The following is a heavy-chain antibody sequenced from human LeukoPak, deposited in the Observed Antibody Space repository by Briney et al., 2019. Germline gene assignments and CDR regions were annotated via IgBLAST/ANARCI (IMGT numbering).Heavy chain of an antibody. Sequence: ASVKVSCKVSGYTLTELSMHWVRQAPGKGLEWMGGFDPEDGETIYAQKLQGRVTMTTDTTTSTAYMELRSLRSDDTAVYYCARAAGSYWFDPWGQRTLVTVSS. D-gene: IGHD6-13*01. V-gene: IGHV1-24*01. J-gene: IGHJ5*02. CDR3: ARAAGSYWFDP. CDR2: FDPEDGET. CDR1: GYTLTELS.